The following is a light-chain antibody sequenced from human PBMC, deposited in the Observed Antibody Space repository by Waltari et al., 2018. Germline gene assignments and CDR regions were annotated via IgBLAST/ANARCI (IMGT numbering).Light chain of an antibody. J-gene: IGLJ3*02. CDR1: ASNIGGNL. Sequence: QSVLTQPPSASGTPGQRVTISCSGSASNIGGNLVNWYQQFPGKAPKLLIFRGDLRPSGVPDRFSGSKSGTSASLAISGLQSEDEADYVCASWDDSLNGHWVFGGGTKVTVL. CDR2: RGD. V-gene: IGLV1-44*01. CDR3: ASWDDSLNGHWV.